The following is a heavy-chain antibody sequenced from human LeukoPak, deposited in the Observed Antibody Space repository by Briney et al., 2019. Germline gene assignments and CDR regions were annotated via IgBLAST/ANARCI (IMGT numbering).Heavy chain of an antibody. CDR3: AKDHYCSRSYLFDY. CDR2: ISWNGGSI. V-gene: IGHV3-9*01. Sequence: GRSLRLSCAASGFTFDYYAMHWVRQTPGKGLEWVTGISWNGGSIGYADSVKGRFTISRDNAKNSLYLQMNSLRPEDTALYYCAKDHYCSRSYLFDYWGQGTLVTVSS. CDR1: GFTFDYYA. J-gene: IGHJ4*02. D-gene: IGHD3-10*01.